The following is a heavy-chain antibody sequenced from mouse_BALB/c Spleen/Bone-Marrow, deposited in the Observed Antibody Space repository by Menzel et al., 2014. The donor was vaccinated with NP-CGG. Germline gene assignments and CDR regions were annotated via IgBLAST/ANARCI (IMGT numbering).Heavy chain of an antibody. D-gene: IGHD2-2*01. CDR2: IRNKANGYTT. CDR3: ARDRGLTYFDY. J-gene: IGHJ2*01. V-gene: IGHV7-3*02. CDR1: GFTFTDYY. Sequence: EVQGVESGGGLAQPGDSLRLSCATSGFTFTDYYMNWVRQPPGKALEWLGFIRNKANGYTTEYSASVKGRFTISRDNSQSILYLQMNTLRAEDSATYYCARDRGLTYFDYWGQGTTLTVSS.